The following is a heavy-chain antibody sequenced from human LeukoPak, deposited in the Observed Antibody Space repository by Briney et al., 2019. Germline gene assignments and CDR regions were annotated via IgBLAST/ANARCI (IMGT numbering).Heavy chain of an antibody. CDR1: GFTFSDYG. CDR3: ARDPKYAYRALEY. V-gene: IGHV3-30*02. J-gene: IGHJ4*02. D-gene: IGHD3-16*01. Sequence: GGSLRLSCAASGFTFSDYGIHWVRQAPGKGLEWVAFVQSDGGGIHYTESMKGRLTISRDDSRNTVYLQMESLRAEDTAVYYCARDPKYAYRALEYWGQGTLVTVSS. CDR2: VQSDGGGI.